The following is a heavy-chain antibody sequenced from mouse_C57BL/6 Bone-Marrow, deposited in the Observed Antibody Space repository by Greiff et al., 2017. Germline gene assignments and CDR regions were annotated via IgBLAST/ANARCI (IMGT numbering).Heavy chain of an antibody. CDR3: ARRITVVATGAMDY. CDR2: IHPNSGST. D-gene: IGHD1-1*01. J-gene: IGHJ4*01. Sequence: VKLQQPGAELVKPGASVKLSCKASGYTFTSYWMHWVKQRPGQGLEWIGMIHPNSGSTNYNEKFKSKATLTVDKSSSTAYMQLSSLTSEDSAVYYCARRITVVATGAMDYWGQGTSVTVSS. V-gene: IGHV1-64*01. CDR1: GYTFTSYW.